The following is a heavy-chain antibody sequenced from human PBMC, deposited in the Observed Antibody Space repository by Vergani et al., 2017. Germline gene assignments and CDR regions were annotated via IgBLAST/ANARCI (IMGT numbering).Heavy chain of an antibody. Sequence: QVQLVESGGGVVQPGRSLRLSCAASGFTFSSYAMHWVRQAPGKGLEWVVVISYDGSNKYYADSVKGRFTISRDSAKNSLYLQMDSLRAEDTAVYYCAREYSSTSGRAFDFWGQGTKVTVSS. D-gene: IGHD2-2*01. CDR3: AREYSSTSGRAFDF. CDR2: ISYDGSNK. J-gene: IGHJ3*01. V-gene: IGHV3-30-3*01. CDR1: GFTFSSYA.